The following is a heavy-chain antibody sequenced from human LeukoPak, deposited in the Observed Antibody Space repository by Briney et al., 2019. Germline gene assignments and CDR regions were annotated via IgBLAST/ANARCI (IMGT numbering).Heavy chain of an antibody. CDR2: ISSSSSTI. J-gene: IGHJ4*02. V-gene: IGHV3-48*01. D-gene: IGHD3-22*01. Sequence: GGSLRLSFAASGFTFSSYSMNWVRQAPGKGLEWVSYISSSSSTIYYADSVKGRFTISRDNAKNSLYLQMNSLRAEDTAVYYCARVSITMLVVGDYWGQGTMVTVSS. CDR1: GFTFSSYS. CDR3: ARVSITMLVVGDY.